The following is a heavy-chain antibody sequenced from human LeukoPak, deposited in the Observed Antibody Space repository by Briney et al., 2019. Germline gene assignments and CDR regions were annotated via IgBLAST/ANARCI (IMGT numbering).Heavy chain of an antibody. Sequence: GGSLRLSCVASGFTFSSYSMNWVRQAPGKGLEWVSCISNSSSYIYYADSVKGRFTISRDNAKNSVYLQMNSLRAEDTAVYYCTRAVAAADFSPGYWGQGTLVTVSS. J-gene: IGHJ4*02. D-gene: IGHD6-13*01. V-gene: IGHV3-21*01. CDR1: GFTFSSYS. CDR3: TRAVAAADFSPGY. CDR2: ISNSSSYI.